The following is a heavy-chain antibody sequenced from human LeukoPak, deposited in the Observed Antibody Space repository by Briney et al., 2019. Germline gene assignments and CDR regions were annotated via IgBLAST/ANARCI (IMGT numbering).Heavy chain of an antibody. CDR1: GFTFSSYA. V-gene: IGHV3-23*01. D-gene: IGHD3-3*01. Sequence: GGSLRLSCAASGFTFSSYAMSWVRQAPGKGLEWVSAISGSGGSTYYADSVKGRFTITRDNSKNTLYLQMNSLRAEDTAVYYCARDLYKGYDFWSGYYTDFDYWGQGTLVTVSS. J-gene: IGHJ4*02. CDR3: ARDLYKGYDFWSGYYTDFDY. CDR2: ISGSGGST.